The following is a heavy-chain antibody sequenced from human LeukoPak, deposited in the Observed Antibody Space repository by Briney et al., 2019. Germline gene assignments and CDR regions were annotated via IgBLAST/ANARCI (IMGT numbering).Heavy chain of an antibody. Sequence: GGSLRLSCAASGFTFSSYGMHWVRQAPGKGLEWLAVIWYDGSNKYYADSVKGRFTISRDNSKNTLYLQMNSLRAEDTAVYYCARDGALRFLEWLDRGYYGMDVWGQGTTVTVSS. V-gene: IGHV3-33*01. D-gene: IGHD3-3*01. CDR3: ARDGALRFLEWLDRGYYGMDV. CDR1: GFTFSSYG. J-gene: IGHJ6*02. CDR2: IWYDGSNK.